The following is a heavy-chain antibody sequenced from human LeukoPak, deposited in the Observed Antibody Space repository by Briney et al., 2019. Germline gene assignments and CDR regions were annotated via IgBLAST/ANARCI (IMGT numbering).Heavy chain of an antibody. CDR1: GFTFSDYY. D-gene: IGHD3-9*01. V-gene: IGHV3-11*04. Sequence: NPGGSLRLSCAASGFTFSDYYMSRIRQAPGKGLEWVSYISSSGSTIYYADSVKGRFTISRDNAKNSLYLQMNSLRAEDTAVYYCARLISRYYDILTTNWFDPWGQGTLVTVSS. J-gene: IGHJ5*02. CDR3: ARLISRYYDILTTNWFDP. CDR2: ISSSGSTI.